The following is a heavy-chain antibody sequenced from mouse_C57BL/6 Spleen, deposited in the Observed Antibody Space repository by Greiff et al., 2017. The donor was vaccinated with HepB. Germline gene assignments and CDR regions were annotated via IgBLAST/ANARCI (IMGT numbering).Heavy chain of an antibody. V-gene: IGHV3-6*01. Sequence: DVQLQESGPGLMKPSQSLSLTCSVTGYSITSGYYWNWIRQFPGNKLEWMGYISYDGSNNYNPSLKNRISITRDTSKNQFFLKLNSVTTEDTATYYCARGAAYYAMDYWGQGTSVTVSS. J-gene: IGHJ4*01. CDR1: GYSITSGYY. CDR2: ISYDGSN. CDR3: ARGAAYYAMDY.